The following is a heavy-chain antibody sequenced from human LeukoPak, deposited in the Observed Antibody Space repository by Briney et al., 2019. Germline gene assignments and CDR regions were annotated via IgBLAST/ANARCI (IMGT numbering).Heavy chain of an antibody. J-gene: IGHJ4*02. D-gene: IGHD2/OR15-2a*01. CDR2: IYYSGST. CDR1: GGSISSYY. CDR3: ARGAVLD. V-gene: IGHV4-59*01. Sequence: PSETLSLTCTVSGGSISSYYWSWIRQPPGKGLEWIGYIYYSGSTNYNPSLESRVTISVDTSKNQFSLKLSSVTAADTAVYYCARGAVLDWGQGTLVTVSS.